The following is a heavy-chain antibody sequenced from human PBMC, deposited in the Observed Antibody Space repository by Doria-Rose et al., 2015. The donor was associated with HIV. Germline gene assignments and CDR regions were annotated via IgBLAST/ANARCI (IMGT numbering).Heavy chain of an antibody. CDR2: IYYSGST. V-gene: IGHV4-31*03. Sequence: QVQLQESGPGLVKPSQTLSLTCTVSGGSISSGGYYWSWIRQHPGKGLEWIGYIYYSGSTYYNPSLESRVTISVDTSKNQFSLKLSSVTAADTAVYYCAREGWASDKGVWFDPWGQGTLVTVSS. J-gene: IGHJ5*02. CDR1: GGSISSGGYY. D-gene: IGHD3-10*01. CDR3: AREGWASDKGVWFDP.